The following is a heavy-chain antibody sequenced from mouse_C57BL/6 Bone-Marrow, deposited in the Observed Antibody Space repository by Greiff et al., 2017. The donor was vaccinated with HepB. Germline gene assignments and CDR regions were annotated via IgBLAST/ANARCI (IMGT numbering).Heavy chain of an antibody. V-gene: IGHV5-9-1*02. CDR1: GFTFSSYA. J-gene: IGHJ1*03. CDR2: ISSGGDYI. Sequence: EVQPVESWDGLVKPGGSLKLSCAASGFTFSSYAMSWVRQTPEKRLEWVAYISSGGDYIYYADTVKGRFTISRDNARNTLYLQMSSLKSEDTAMYYCTREGKSSDVWGTGTTVTVSS. CDR3: TREGKSSDV.